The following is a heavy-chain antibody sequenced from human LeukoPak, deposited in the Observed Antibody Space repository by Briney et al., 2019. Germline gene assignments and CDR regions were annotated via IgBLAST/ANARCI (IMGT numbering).Heavy chain of an antibody. D-gene: IGHD5-18*01. CDR1: GFTFSSYG. CDR2: ISYDGSNK. Sequence: GGSLRLSCAASGFTFSSYGMHWVRQAPGKGLEWVAVISYDGSNKYYADSVKGRFTISRDNSKNTLYLQMNSLRAEDTAVYYCAKDKDTAMATPLDYWGQGTLVTVSS. CDR3: AKDKDTAMATPLDY. V-gene: IGHV3-30*18. J-gene: IGHJ4*02.